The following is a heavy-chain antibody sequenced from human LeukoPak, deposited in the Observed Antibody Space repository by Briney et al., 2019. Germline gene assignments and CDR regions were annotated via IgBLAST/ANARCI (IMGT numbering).Heavy chain of an antibody. J-gene: IGHJ4*02. Sequence: GASVKVSCKASGGTFSSYAISWVRQAPGQGLEWMGGIIPIFGTANYAQKFQGRVTMTRNTSISTAYMELSSLRSEDTAVYYCARTHYYGSGSYYEAFDYWGQGTLVTVSS. CDR3: ARTHYYGSGSYYEAFDY. CDR2: IIPIFGTA. V-gene: IGHV1-69*05. CDR1: GGTFSSYA. D-gene: IGHD3-10*01.